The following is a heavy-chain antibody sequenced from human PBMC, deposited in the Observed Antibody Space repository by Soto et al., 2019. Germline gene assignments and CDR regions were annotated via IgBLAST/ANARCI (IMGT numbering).Heavy chain of an antibody. V-gene: IGHV3-21*01. CDR3: ASLDDRRNWFDP. CDR1: GFTFSSYS. J-gene: IGHJ5*02. D-gene: IGHD3-22*01. CDR2: ISSSSSYI. Sequence: PGGSLRLSCAASGFTFSSYSMNWVRQAPGKGLEWVSSISSSSSYIYYADSVKGRFTISRDNAKNSLYLQMNSLRAEDTAVYYCASLDDRRNWFDPWGQGTLVTVSS.